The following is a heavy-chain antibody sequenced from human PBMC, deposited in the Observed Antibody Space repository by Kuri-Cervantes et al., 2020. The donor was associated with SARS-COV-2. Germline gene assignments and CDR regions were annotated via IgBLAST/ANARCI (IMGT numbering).Heavy chain of an antibody. CDR3: ARLRGYSYGYRGDYYMDV. CDR1: GGTFSSYA. Sequence: SVKVSCKASGGTFSSYAISWVRQAPGQGLEWMGGIIPIFGTANYAQKFQGRVTITTDKSTSTAYMELSSPRSEDTAVYYCARLRGYSYGYRGDYYMDVWGKGNTVTVSS. D-gene: IGHD5-18*01. V-gene: IGHV1-69*05. CDR2: IIPIFGTA. J-gene: IGHJ6*03.